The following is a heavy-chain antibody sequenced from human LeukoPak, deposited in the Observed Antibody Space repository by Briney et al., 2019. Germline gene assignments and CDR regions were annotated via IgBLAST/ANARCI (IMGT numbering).Heavy chain of an antibody. V-gene: IGHV3-7*03. D-gene: IGHD3-10*01. Sequence: PGGSLRLSCAASGFTFSSYWMSWARQAPGKGLEWVANIKQDGSEKYYVDSVKGRFTISRDNAKNSLYLQMNSLRAEDTAVYYCAKLWFGEDYFDYWGQGTLVTVSS. CDR1: GFTFSSYW. CDR2: IKQDGSEK. CDR3: AKLWFGEDYFDY. J-gene: IGHJ4*02.